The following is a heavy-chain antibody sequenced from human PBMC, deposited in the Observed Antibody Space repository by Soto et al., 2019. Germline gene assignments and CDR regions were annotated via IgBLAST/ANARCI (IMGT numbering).Heavy chain of an antibody. CDR1: GFTFSSYS. D-gene: IGHD6-19*01. V-gene: IGHV3-21*01. CDR3: ARDDLEGYCSGMTFDI. CDR2: ISSSSSYI. Sequence: EVQLVESGGGLVKPGGSLRLSCAASGFTFSSYSMNWVRQAPGKGLEWVSSISSSSSYIYYADSVKGRFTISRDNAKNSLYLQMNGLRAEDTAVYYCARDDLEGYCSGMTFDIWGQGTMVTVSS. J-gene: IGHJ3*02.